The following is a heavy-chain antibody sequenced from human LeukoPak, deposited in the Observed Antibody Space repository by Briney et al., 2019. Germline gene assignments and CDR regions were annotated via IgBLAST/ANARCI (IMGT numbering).Heavy chain of an antibody. CDR2: MNPNSGNR. Sequence: ASVKVSCKASGYSFTSYDINWVRQATGQGLEWMGWMNPNSGNRGCAQKFQGRVTVTRNNSISTAYMELSSLSSEDTAVYYCARVTHYYYGMDVWGQGTTVIVSS. J-gene: IGHJ6*02. CDR3: ARVTHYYYGMDV. CDR1: GYSFTSYD. V-gene: IGHV1-8*01. D-gene: IGHD1-14*01.